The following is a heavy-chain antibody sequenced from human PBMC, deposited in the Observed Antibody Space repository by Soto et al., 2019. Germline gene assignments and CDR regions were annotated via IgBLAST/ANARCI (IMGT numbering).Heavy chain of an antibody. Sequence: GGSLRLSCAASGFTFSDYYMSWIRQAPGKGLEWVSYISSSGSSTYYADSVKGRFTISRDNTKNTLYLQMNSLRAEDTAVYYCAKGRRGIAEAGTCVYYWGQGTLVTVSS. CDR1: GFTFSDYY. V-gene: IGHV3-11*01. J-gene: IGHJ4*01. D-gene: IGHD6-13*01. CDR2: ISSSGSST. CDR3: AKGRRGIAEAGTCVYY.